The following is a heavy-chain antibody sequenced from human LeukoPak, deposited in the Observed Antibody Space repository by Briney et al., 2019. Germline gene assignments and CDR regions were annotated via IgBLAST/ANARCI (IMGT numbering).Heavy chain of an antibody. CDR1: GGSISTYY. D-gene: IGHD6-13*01. J-gene: IGHJ4*02. Sequence: SETLSLTCTVSGGSISTYYWSWIRQPPGKTLEWIGYIYYSGSTNYNPSLKSRVTISVDTSKNQFSLKLSSVTAADTTVYYCARAFGYSSNWYLDYWGQGTLVTVSS. CDR3: ARAFGYSSNWYLDY. CDR2: IYYSGST. V-gene: IGHV4-59*01.